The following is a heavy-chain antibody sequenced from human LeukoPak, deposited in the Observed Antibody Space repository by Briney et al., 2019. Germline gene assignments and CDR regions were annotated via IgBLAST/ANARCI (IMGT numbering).Heavy chain of an antibody. D-gene: IGHD6-19*01. Sequence: SETLSLTCTVSGGSMSISRYYWGWTRQPPGKGLEWIGSIYHSGSTYYSPSLNSRVTMSVDTSKNQFSLKLSSVTAADTAVYFCARHFSSGWDYFDYWGQGTLVTVSS. J-gene: IGHJ4*02. CDR2: IYHSGST. CDR3: ARHFSSGWDYFDY. CDR1: GGSMSISRYY. V-gene: IGHV4-39*01.